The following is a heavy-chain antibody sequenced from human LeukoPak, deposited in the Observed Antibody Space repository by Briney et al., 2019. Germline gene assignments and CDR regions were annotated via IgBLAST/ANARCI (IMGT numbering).Heavy chain of an antibody. D-gene: IGHD3-10*01. V-gene: IGHV4-39*07. Sequence: SETLSLTCTVSGGSISSNNYYWGWIRQPPGKGLEWIGYIYHSGSTYYNPSLKSRVTISVDRSKNQFSLKLSSVTAADTAVYYCARDGSLWFGRKSGYYGMDVWGQGTTVTVSS. CDR3: ARDGSLWFGRKSGYYGMDV. CDR1: GGSISSNNYY. J-gene: IGHJ6*02. CDR2: IYHSGST.